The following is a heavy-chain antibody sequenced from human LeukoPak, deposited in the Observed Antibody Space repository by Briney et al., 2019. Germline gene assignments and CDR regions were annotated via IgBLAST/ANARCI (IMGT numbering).Heavy chain of an antibody. CDR2: IYYSGST. J-gene: IGHJ4*02. D-gene: IGHD3-16*02. CDR3: ARVGGNHYDYVWGSYRFDY. V-gene: IGHV4-39*07. CDR1: GGSISSSSYY. Sequence: PSETLSLTCTVSGGSISSSSYYWGWIRQPPGKGLEWIGSIYYSGSTYYNPSLKSRVTISVDTSKNQFSLKLSSVTAADTAVYYCARVGGNHYDYVWGSYRFDYWGQGTLVTVSS.